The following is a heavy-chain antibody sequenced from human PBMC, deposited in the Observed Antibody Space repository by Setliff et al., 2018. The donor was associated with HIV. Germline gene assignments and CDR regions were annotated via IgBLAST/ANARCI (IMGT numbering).Heavy chain of an antibody. CDR3: ARALSYSGWRTQYFDC. D-gene: IGHD6-19*01. Sequence: PGGSLRLSCKASGFTFKIYAMSWLRQAPGKGLEWVAKINQDGSEKHYVDSVKDRFTISRDNAENSLYLQMNSLTAEDTAVYYCARALSYSGWRTQYFDCWGQGTLVTVSS. J-gene: IGHJ4*02. V-gene: IGHV3-7*03. CDR1: GFTFKIYA. CDR2: INQDGSEK.